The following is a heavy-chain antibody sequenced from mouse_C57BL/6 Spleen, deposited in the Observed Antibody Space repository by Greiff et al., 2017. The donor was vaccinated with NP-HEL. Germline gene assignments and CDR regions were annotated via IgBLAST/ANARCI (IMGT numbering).Heavy chain of an antibody. V-gene: IGHV1-69*01. J-gene: IGHJ4*01. CDR3: ARFPYYYGSSEGAMDY. CDR1: GYTFTSYW. D-gene: IGHD1-1*01. Sequence: QVHVKQPGAELVMPGASVKLSCKASGYTFTSYWMHWVKQRPGQGLEWIGEIDPSDSYTNYNQKFKGKSTLTVDKSSSTAYMQLSSLTSEDAAVYYCARFPYYYGSSEGAMDYWGQGTSVTVSS. CDR2: IDPSDSYT.